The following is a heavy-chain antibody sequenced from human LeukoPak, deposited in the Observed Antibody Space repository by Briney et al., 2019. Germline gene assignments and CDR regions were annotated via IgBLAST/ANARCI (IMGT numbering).Heavy chain of an antibody. V-gene: IGHV4-59*08. D-gene: IGHD6-13*01. CDR3: ARLVFDSSRNYYFDY. J-gene: IGHJ4*02. CDR2: IYYSGST. CDR1: GGSISSYY. Sequence: PSETLSLTCTVSGGSISSYYWSWIRQPPGKGLEWIGYIYYSGSTNYNPSLKSRVTISVDTSKNQFSLKLSSVTAADTAVYYCARLVFDSSRNYYFDYWGQGTLVTVSS.